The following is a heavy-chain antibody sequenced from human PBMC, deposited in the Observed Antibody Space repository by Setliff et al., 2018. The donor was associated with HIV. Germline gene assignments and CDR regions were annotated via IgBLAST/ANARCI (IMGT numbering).Heavy chain of an antibody. D-gene: IGHD2-21*01. CDR1: GGSISTGGYY. CDR3: ARASRWGSIPFDY. CDR2: IYNSGGT. V-gene: IGHV4-31*02. J-gene: IGHJ4*02. Sequence: SETLSLTCTVSGGSISTGGYYWSWTRQHPGKGLEWIGYIYNSGGTYYNPSLKSRITMSIDTSKNQFSLKLNSVTAADTAVYFCARASRWGSIPFDYWGQGTLVTVSS.